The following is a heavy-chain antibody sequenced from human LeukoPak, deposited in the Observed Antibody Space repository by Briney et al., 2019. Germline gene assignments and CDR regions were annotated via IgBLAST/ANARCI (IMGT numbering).Heavy chain of an antibody. CDR3: ARGPPNWGYDY. CDR1: GYTFTSYD. Sequence: ASVNVSCKAPGYTFTSYDFNWVRQATGQRPEWMGWMSPNSGDTGYAQKFQDRVTMTRNTSISTAYMELSSLRSDDTAVYYCARGPPNWGYDYWGPGTLVTVSS. CDR2: MSPNSGDT. V-gene: IGHV1-8*01. D-gene: IGHD7-27*01. J-gene: IGHJ4*02.